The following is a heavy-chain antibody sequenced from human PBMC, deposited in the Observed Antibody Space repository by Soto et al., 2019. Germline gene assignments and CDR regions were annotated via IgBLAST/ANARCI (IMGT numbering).Heavy chain of an antibody. J-gene: IGHJ4*02. D-gene: IGHD6-19*01. CDR2: ISGSGGST. CDR1: GFTFRRYA. V-gene: IGHV3-23*01. CDR3: AGDRFAWDSGCWSRLDY. Sequence: VGSLRLSCAASGFTFRRYAMSWVSQAPGKGVEGVSAISGSGGSTYYADSVKGRFTISRDNSKNTLYLQMNSLRAEDTAVYYCAGDRFAWDSGCWSRLDYWGQGTLVTVSS.